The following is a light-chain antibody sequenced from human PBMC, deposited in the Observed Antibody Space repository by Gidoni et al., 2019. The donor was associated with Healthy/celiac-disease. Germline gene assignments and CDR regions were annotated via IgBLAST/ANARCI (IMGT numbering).Light chain of an antibody. V-gene: IGKV3-11*01. CDR1: QSVSSY. CDR3: QQRSNWIWT. CDR2: DAS. Sequence: EIVLTQSPATLSLSPGERATLSCRASQSVSSYLAWYQKKPGQAPRLLIYDASNRATGITARFSGSGSGTDFTLTISSLEPEDFAVYYCQQRSNWIWTFGQGTKVEIK. J-gene: IGKJ1*01.